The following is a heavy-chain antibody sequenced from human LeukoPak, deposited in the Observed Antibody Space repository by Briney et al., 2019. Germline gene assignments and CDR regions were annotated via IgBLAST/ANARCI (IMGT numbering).Heavy chain of an antibody. Sequence: ASVKVSCKASGYTFTGYYMHWVRQAPGQGLEWMGWINPNSGGTNYAQKFQGRVTMTRDTSISTAYMELSRLRSDDTAVYYCAGVPADLGWFDPWGQGTLLTVSS. CDR3: AGVPADLGWFDP. CDR2: INPNSGGT. J-gene: IGHJ5*02. CDR1: GYTFTGYY. D-gene: IGHD2-2*01. V-gene: IGHV1-2*02.